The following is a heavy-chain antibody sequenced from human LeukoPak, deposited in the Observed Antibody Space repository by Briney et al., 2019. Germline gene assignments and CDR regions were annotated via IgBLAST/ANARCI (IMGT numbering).Heavy chain of an antibody. D-gene: IGHD2-2*01. J-gene: IGHJ3*02. CDR3: ARRDIVVVPAAKNAFDI. Sequence: SETLSLTCTVSGGSISSGGYYWSWIRQPPGKGLEWIGYIYHSGSTYYNPSLKSRVTISVDRSKNQFSLKLSSVTAADTAVYYCARRDIVVVPAAKNAFDIWGQGTMVTVSS. V-gene: IGHV4-30-2*01. CDR2: IYHSGST. CDR1: GGSISSGGYY.